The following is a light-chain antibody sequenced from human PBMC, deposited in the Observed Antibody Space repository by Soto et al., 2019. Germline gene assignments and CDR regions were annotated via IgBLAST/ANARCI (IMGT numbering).Light chain of an antibody. CDR2: GAS. Sequence: EIVLTPSPGTLSLSPVERATLSCMASQSVSSNLAWYQQKPGQAPRLLIYGASTRATGIPARFSGSGSGTEFTLTISSLQSEDFAVYYCQQYNNWPLTFGGGTKVDIK. J-gene: IGKJ4*01. CDR1: QSVSSN. CDR3: QQYNNWPLT. V-gene: IGKV3-15*01.